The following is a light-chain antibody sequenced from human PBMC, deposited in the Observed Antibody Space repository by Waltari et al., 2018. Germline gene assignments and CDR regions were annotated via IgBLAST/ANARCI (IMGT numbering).Light chain of an antibody. V-gene: IGLV2-14*03. Sequence: HSALTQPASVSGSPGPSITIPCTGTSSDIGFYTFASWYQQHPGKAPKVMIYHVSNRPSGVSNRFSGSKSGNTASLTISGLQPEDEADYYCASETSTTTLYVFGSGTKVTVL. CDR2: HVS. CDR1: SSDIGFYTF. J-gene: IGLJ1*01. CDR3: ASETSTTTLYV.